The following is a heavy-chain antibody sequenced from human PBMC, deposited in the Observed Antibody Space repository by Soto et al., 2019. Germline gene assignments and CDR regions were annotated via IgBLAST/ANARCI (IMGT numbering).Heavy chain of an antibody. Sequence: GASVKVSCKASGYTFTSYGISWVRQAPGQGLEWMGWISAYNGNTNYAQKLQGRVTMTTDTSTSTAYMELRSLRSDDTAVYYCARDYYGILTGPRNDAFDIWGQGTMVTVSS. J-gene: IGHJ3*02. CDR1: GYTFTSYG. D-gene: IGHD3-9*01. CDR3: ARDYYGILTGPRNDAFDI. V-gene: IGHV1-18*01. CDR2: ISAYNGNT.